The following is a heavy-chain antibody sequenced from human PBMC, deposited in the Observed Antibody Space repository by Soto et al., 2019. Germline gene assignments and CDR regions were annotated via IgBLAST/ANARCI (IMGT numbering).Heavy chain of an antibody. CDR3: ARSPYSVSYLAYFDY. CDR2: ISYDGSNK. D-gene: IGHD1-26*01. J-gene: IGHJ4*02. V-gene: IGHV3-30*03. CDR1: GFTFSSYG. Sequence: QVQLVESGGGVVQPGRSLRLSCAASGFTFSSYGMHWVRQAPGKGLEWVAVISYDGSNKYYADSVKGRLTISSDNSKTTLYLQMNSLRAEDTAVYYCARSPYSVSYLAYFDYWGQGTLVTVSS.